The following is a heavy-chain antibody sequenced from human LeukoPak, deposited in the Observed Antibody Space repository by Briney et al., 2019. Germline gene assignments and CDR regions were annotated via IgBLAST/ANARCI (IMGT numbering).Heavy chain of an antibody. J-gene: IGHJ4*02. Sequence: GGSLRLSCAASGFTFSSYAMSWVRQAPGKGLEWVSAISGSGGSTYYADSVKGRFTISRDNSKNTLYLQMNSMRAEDTAVYYCASSLLWFGESIFDYWGQGTLVTVSS. CDR3: ASSLLWFGESIFDY. CDR2: ISGSGGST. CDR1: GFTFSSYA. D-gene: IGHD3-10*01. V-gene: IGHV3-23*01.